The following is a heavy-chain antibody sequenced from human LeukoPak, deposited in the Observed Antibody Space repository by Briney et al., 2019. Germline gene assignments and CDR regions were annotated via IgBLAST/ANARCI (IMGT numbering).Heavy chain of an antibody. V-gene: IGHV3-30*04. D-gene: IGHD6-13*01. J-gene: IGHJ4*02. CDR2: ISHDGSNE. CDR3: ASESTGQQFDY. CDR1: GFTFRSYA. Sequence: GRSLRLSCAASGFTFRSYAMHWVRQAPGKGLEWGTFISHDGSNEYYADFVKGRFTTSRDNSKNTLYLQMNSLRAEDTAVYYCASESTGQQFDYWGQGTLVTVSS.